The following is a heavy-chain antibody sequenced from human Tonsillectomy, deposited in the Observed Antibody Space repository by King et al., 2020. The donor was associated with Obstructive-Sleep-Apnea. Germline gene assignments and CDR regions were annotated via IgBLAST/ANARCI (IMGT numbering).Heavy chain of an antibody. CDR1: GFTFSSYG. J-gene: IGHJ6*02. D-gene: IGHD1/OR15-1a*01. Sequence: VQLVESGGGVVQPGRSLRLSCAASGFTFSSYGLHWIRQAPVKGLGWVAVISYDGSNKYYADSVKGRFTISRDNSKNTLYLQMNSLRAEDTAVYYCAKDREQSDYYYYYGMDVWGQGTTVTVSS. V-gene: IGHV3-30*18. CDR2: ISYDGSNK. CDR3: AKDREQSDYYYYYGMDV.